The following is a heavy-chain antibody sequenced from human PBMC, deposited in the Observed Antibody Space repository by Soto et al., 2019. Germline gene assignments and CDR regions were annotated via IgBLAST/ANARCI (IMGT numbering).Heavy chain of an antibody. CDR3: AREHCRDGVCADAFDL. CDR1: GFTFRSYE. D-gene: IGHD2-8*02. CDR2: IDETSATT. J-gene: IGHJ3*01. V-gene: IGHV3-48*01. Sequence: GGSLRLSCVASGFTFRSYEMDWLRHVPGRGLEWVAYIDETSATTHFANSVRGRFTISRDNAKNSLYLEMNSLSAEDSAVYYCAREHCRDGVCADAFDLLGQGTMVTVS.